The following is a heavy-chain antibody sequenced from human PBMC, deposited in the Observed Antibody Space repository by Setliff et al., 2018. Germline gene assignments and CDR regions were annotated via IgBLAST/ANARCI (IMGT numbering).Heavy chain of an antibody. CDR2: TIPNFGTT. CDR3: VRDAGWQYDDYAGVYFPH. V-gene: IGHV1-69*05. D-gene: IGHD4-17*01. J-gene: IGHJ1*01. CDR1: GYIFTSYG. Sequence: SVKVSCKASGYIFTSYGFSWVRQAPGQGLEWLGGTIPNFGTTDYAQKFQGRVTIITDESTSTAFMQLSSLRSDDTAVYYCVRDAGWQYDDYAGVYFPHWGQGTLVTVSS.